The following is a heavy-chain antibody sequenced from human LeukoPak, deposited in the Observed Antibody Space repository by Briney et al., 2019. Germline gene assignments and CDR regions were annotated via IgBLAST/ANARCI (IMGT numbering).Heavy chain of an antibody. V-gene: IGHV1-2*02. CDR1: GYTFTCYY. Sequence: ASVKVSCKASGYTFTCYYMHWVRQAPGQGLEWMGWINTNSGGTNYAQKFQGRVTMTRDTSISTAYMELSRLRSDDTAVYYCARDPDYYDILTGYYSSAPPFDYWGQGTLVTVSS. CDR3: ARDPDYYDILTGYYSSAPPFDY. D-gene: IGHD3-9*01. J-gene: IGHJ4*02. CDR2: INTNSGGT.